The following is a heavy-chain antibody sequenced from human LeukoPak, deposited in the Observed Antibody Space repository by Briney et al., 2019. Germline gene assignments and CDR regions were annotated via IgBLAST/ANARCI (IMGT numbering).Heavy chain of an antibody. CDR3: ARDRAGLYYYYMDV. CDR2: IYTSGST. CDR1: GGSISSGSYC. V-gene: IGHV4-61*02. Sequence: SETLSLTCTVSGGSISSGSYCWSWIRQPAGKGLEWIGRIYTSGSTNYNPSLKSRVTISVDTSKNQFSLKLSSVTAADTAVYYCARDRAGLYYYYMDVWGKGTTVTVSS. J-gene: IGHJ6*03.